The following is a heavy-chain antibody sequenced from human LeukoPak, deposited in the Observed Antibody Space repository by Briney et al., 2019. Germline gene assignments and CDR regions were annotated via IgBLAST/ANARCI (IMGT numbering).Heavy chain of an antibody. CDR2: IYYSGST. J-gene: IGHJ4*02. CDR3: ARSGSFYYFDY. D-gene: IGHD1-26*01. V-gene: IGHV4-59*01. Sequence: SETLSLTCTLSGGSISSYYWSWIRQPPGKGLEWIGYIYYSGSTNYNPSLKSRVTISVDTSKNQFSLKLSSVTAADTAVYYCARSGSFYYFDYWGQGTLVTVSS. CDR1: GGSISSYY.